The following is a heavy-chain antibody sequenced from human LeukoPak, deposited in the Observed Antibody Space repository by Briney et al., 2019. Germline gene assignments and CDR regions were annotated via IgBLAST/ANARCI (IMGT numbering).Heavy chain of an antibody. J-gene: IGHJ4*02. Sequence: TPSETLSLTCTVSGGSISSYYWSWIRQPPGKGLEWIGYIYTSGSTNYNPSLKSRVTISVDTSKNQFSLKLSSVTAADTAVYYCAGLKYSSSWPATFDYWGQGTLVTVSS. V-gene: IGHV4-4*09. CDR2: IYTSGST. CDR3: AGLKYSSSWPATFDY. D-gene: IGHD6-6*01. CDR1: GGSISSYY.